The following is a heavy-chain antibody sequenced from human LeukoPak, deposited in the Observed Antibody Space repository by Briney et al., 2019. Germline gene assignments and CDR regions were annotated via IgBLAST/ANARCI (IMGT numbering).Heavy chain of an antibody. CDR1: GYTFTGYY. Sequence: ASVKVSCKTSGYTFTGYYMHWVRQAPGQGLEWMGWIIPNTGGTNYAQKFQGRVTMTRDTSISTTYMELSRLRNDDTAVYYCARGGSYLSAFDIWGQGTMVTVSS. V-gene: IGHV1-2*02. D-gene: IGHD1-26*01. CDR2: IIPNTGGT. J-gene: IGHJ3*02. CDR3: ARGGSYLSAFDI.